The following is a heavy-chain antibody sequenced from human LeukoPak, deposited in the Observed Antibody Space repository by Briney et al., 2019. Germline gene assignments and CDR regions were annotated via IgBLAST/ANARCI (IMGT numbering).Heavy chain of an antibody. J-gene: IGHJ4*02. D-gene: IGHD6-6*01. V-gene: IGHV4-59*01. CDR1: GGSISSYY. Sequence: SETLSLTCTVSGGSISSYYWSWIRQPPGKGLEWIGYIYYSGSTNYNLSLKSRVTISVDTSKNQFSLKLSSVTAADTAVYYCARVLGQLADYWGQGTLVTVSS. CDR3: ARVLGQLADY. CDR2: IYYSGST.